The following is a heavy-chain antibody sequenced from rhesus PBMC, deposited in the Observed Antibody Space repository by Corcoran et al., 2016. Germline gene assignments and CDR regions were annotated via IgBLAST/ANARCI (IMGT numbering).Heavy chain of an antibody. V-gene: IGHV3-54*02. CDR3: ARGGRWIYDYDISSRPYYFDY. J-gene: IGHJ4*01. CDR2: MSYYGSKK. CDR1: GFTFSSDG. D-gene: IGHD3-40*01. Sequence: EVQLVESGGGLVQPGGSLRLSCAASGFTFSSDGMHWVRQAPGKGLEWVANMSYYGSKKNYADSVKERFTISRENSKNMLYLQMNNLKLEDTAVYYCARGGRWIYDYDISSRPYYFDYWGQGVLVTVSS.